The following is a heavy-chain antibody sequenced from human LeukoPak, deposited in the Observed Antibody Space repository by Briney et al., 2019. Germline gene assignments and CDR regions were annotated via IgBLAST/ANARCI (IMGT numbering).Heavy chain of an antibody. Sequence: SETLSLTCTASGGSISSSSYYWGWIRQPPGKGLGWIGSIYYSGRTYYNPSLKSRVTVSVDTSKNQLSLKLRSVTAADTAVYYCASPGYSSSTWFDPWGQGTLVTVSS. D-gene: IGHD6-13*01. V-gene: IGHV4-39*01. CDR1: GGSISSSSYY. CDR2: IYYSGRT. J-gene: IGHJ5*02. CDR3: ASPGYSSSTWFDP.